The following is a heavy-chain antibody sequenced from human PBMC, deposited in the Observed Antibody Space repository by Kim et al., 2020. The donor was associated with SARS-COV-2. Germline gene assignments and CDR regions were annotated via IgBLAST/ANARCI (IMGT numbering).Heavy chain of an antibody. J-gene: IGHJ4*02. CDR3: ANGGWLDY. V-gene: IGHV3-7*03. Sequence: GGSLRLSCAASGFTFRTYWMTWVRQAPGTGLEWVANISPDGSEKNYVDSVRGRFTISRDNAKNSLYLQMNNLRTEDTAVYYCANGGWLDYWGQGTPVTVSS. CDR2: ISPDGSEK. D-gene: IGHD3-10*01. CDR1: GFTFRTYW.